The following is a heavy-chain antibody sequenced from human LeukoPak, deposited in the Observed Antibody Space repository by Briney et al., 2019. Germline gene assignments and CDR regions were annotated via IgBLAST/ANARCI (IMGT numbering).Heavy chain of an antibody. Sequence: ASVKVSCKASGYTFTSYYMHWVRQAPGQGLEWMGRINPSGGSTSYARKFQGRVTMTRDMSTSTVYMELSSLRSEDTAVYYCARDYVDYDVTYYYMDVWGKGTTVTVSS. J-gene: IGHJ6*03. D-gene: IGHD4-17*01. V-gene: IGHV1-46*01. CDR3: ARDYVDYDVTYYYMDV. CDR2: INPSGGST. CDR1: GYTFTSYY.